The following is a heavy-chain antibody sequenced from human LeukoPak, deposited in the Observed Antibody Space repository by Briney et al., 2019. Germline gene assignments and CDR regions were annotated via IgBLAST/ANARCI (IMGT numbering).Heavy chain of an antibody. V-gene: IGHV3-23*01. CDR2: ISGSGGST. Sequence: GGSLRLSCAASGFTFSSYWMSWVRQAPGKGLEWVSAISGSGGSTYYADSVKGRFTISRDNSKNTLYLQMNSLRAEDTAVYYCARRVRYSSGQADYWGQGTLVTVSS. CDR3: ARRVRYSSGQADY. D-gene: IGHD6-19*01. CDR1: GFTFSSYW. J-gene: IGHJ4*02.